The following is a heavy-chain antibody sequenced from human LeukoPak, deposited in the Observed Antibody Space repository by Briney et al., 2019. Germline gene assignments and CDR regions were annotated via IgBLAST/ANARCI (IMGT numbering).Heavy chain of an antibody. J-gene: IGHJ4*02. CDR2: IYYSGST. Sequence: PSETLSLTCTVSGGSISSGGYYWGWIRQPPGKGLEWIGSIYYSGSTYYNPSLTSRVTISVDTSKNQFSLKLSSVTAADTAVYYCARLDYGGHYFDYWGQGTLVTVSS. D-gene: IGHD4-17*01. CDR3: ARLDYGGHYFDY. CDR1: GGSISSGGYY. V-gene: IGHV4-39*01.